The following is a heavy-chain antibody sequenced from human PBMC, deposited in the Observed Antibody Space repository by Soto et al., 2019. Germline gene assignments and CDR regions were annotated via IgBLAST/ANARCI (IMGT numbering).Heavy chain of an antibody. J-gene: IGHJ2*01. V-gene: IGHV4-34*01. CDR2: INARGSI. Sequence: QVQLQQWGAGPLRPLETLSLTCGVSGGSFSGYYWAWIRQSPGKGLEWIGEINARGSINYNPSLKIRVSISVDTSKNHYSRNLRSVTAAATAVYYCARESHDILTGPPWVWYFDLWGRGTLVTVSS. D-gene: IGHD3-9*01. CDR1: GGSFSGYY. CDR3: ARESHDILTGPPWVWYFDL.